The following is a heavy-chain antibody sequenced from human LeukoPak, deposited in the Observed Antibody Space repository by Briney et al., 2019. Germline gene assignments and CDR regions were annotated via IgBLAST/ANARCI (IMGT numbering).Heavy chain of an antibody. J-gene: IGHJ6*03. V-gene: IGHV1-8*01. D-gene: IGHD3-22*01. CDR1: GYTFTNYD. CDR2: MNPNSGNT. CDR3: ARNYYDSSGYYLGLYYYYYYMDV. Sequence: ASVKGSCKASGYTFTNYDINWVRQATGQGLEWMGWMNPNSGNTGYAQKFQGRVTMTRNTSISTAYMELSSLRSEDTAVYYCARNYYDSSGYYLGLYYYYYYMDVWGKGTTVTVSS.